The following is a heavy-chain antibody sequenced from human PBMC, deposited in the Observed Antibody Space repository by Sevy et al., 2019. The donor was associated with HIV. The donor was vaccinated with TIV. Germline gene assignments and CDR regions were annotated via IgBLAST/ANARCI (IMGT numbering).Heavy chain of an antibody. J-gene: IGHJ4*02. D-gene: IGHD3-22*01. Sequence: ASVEVSCKVSGHTLTNLAMHWVRQAPGQGLEWMGRFDPEDGETIYAQKFQGRLTMTEDTSSDTAYMELNSLRSEDTAVYYCAATREYYDENSGYFDYWGQGTLVTVSS. CDR1: GHTLTNLA. CDR3: AATREYYDENSGYFDY. CDR2: FDPEDGET. V-gene: IGHV1-24*01.